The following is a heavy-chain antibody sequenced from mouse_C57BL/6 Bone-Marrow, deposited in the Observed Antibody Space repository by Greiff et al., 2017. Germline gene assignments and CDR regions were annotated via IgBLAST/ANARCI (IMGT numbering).Heavy chain of an antibody. CDR3: ARSLFYLQNFDY. V-gene: IGHV3-8*01. CDR1: GYSITSDY. Sequence: DVHLVESGPGLAKPSQTLSLTCSVTGYSITSDYWNWIRKFPGNKLEYMGYISYSGSTYYNPSLKSLISITRDTSKNQYYLQLNSVTTEDTATYXCARSLFYLQNFDYWGQGTTLTVSS. CDR2: ISYSGST. D-gene: IGHD1-1*01. J-gene: IGHJ2*01.